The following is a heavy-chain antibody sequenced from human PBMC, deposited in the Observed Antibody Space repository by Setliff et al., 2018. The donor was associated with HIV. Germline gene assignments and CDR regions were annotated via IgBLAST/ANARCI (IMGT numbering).Heavy chain of an antibody. J-gene: IGHJ3*02. Sequence: SETLSLTCTVSGDSISSSTFYWGWIRQPPGKGLEWIGSIYYSGTTYYNPSLMSRVAISVDTSKNQFSLKLSSVTAADTAVYYCARPRLRGSGAFDIWGQGTMVTVSS. CDR1: GDSISSSTFY. CDR3: ARPRLRGSGAFDI. CDR2: IYYSGTT. V-gene: IGHV4-39*01. D-gene: IGHD2-21*01.